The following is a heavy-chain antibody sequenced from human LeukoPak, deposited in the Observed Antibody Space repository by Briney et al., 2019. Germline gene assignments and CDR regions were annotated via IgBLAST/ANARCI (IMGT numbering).Heavy chain of an antibody. CDR3: ARVRIVNYYGMDV. CDR1: GFTFSSYW. J-gene: IGHJ6*02. D-gene: IGHD2-15*01. CDR2: IKQDGSEK. V-gene: IGHV3-7*01. Sequence: GGSLRLSCAASGFTFSSYWMSWVRQAPGKGLEWVANIKQDGSEKYYVDSVKGRFTISRDNSKNTLYLQMNSLRAEDTAVYYCARVRIVNYYGMDVWGQGTTVTVSS.